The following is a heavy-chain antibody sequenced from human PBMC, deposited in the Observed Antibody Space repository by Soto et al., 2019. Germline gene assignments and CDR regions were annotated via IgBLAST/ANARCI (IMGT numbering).Heavy chain of an antibody. CDR1: GGTFSRYA. CDR2: IIPIFGTA. CDR3: AREGRALTIFGVVIPNWFDP. D-gene: IGHD3-3*01. Sequence: SVKVSCKASGGTFSRYAISWVRQAPGQGLEWMGGIIPIFGTANYAQKFQGRVTITADKSTSTAYMELSSLRSEDTAVYYCAREGRALTIFGVVIPNWFDPWGQGTLVTVSS. J-gene: IGHJ5*02. V-gene: IGHV1-69*06.